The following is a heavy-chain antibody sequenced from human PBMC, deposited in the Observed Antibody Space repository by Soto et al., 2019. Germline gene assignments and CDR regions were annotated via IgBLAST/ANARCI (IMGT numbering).Heavy chain of an antibody. J-gene: IGHJ6*02. Sequence: QVQLVRSGAVVKKPGASVKVCCKASGYTFTSYDINWVRQATGQGLEWMGWMNPNSGNTGYAQKLQGRGTMTRNTAISTAYMGLSSLRSEDTAVYYCAGERRGSDYYCCRMDVWGQGTTVTVPS. CDR1: GYTFTSYD. CDR3: AGERRGSDYYCCRMDV. V-gene: IGHV1-8*01. CDR2: MNPNSGNT. D-gene: IGHD3-10*01.